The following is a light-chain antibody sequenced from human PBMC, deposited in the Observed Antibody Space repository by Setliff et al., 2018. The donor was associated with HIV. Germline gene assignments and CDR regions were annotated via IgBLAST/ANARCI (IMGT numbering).Light chain of an antibody. CDR1: HNVTSSH. Sequence: SPVILSLSPGEGATLSCRASHNVTSSHLAWYQQKPGLAPRLVIYDASNRATGTPDRFSGSGSGTDFTLTISRVEPEDFVVYYCQQYSTSPITFGQGTRLEIK. V-gene: IGKV3D-20*01. CDR3: QQYSTSPIT. CDR2: DAS. J-gene: IGKJ5*01.